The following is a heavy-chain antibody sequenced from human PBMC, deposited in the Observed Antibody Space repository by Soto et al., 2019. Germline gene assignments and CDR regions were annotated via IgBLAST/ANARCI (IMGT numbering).Heavy chain of an antibody. D-gene: IGHD6-13*01. CDR1: GFTFSSYA. Sequence: GGSLRLSCAASGFTFSSYAMIWVRQAPGKGLEWVSAISGSGGSTYYADSVKGRFTISRDNSKNTLYLQMNSLRAEDTAVYYCAKAPFPGIAAAPGFDYWGQGTLVTVSS. V-gene: IGHV3-23*01. CDR3: AKAPFPGIAAAPGFDY. CDR2: ISGSGGST. J-gene: IGHJ4*02.